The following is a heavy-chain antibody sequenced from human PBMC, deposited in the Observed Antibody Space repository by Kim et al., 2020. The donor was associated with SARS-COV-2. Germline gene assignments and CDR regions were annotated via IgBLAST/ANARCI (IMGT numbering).Heavy chain of an antibody. CDR2: ISAYNGNT. CDR1: GYTFTSYG. J-gene: IGHJ4*02. D-gene: IGHD3-10*01. Sequence: ASVKVSCKASGYTFTSYGISWVRQAPGQGLEWMGWISAYNGNTNYAQKLQGRVTMTTDTSTSTAYMELRSLRSDDTAVYYCARDRGRYYGSGPDDYWGQGTLVTVSS. V-gene: IGHV1-18*01. CDR3: ARDRGRYYGSGPDDY.